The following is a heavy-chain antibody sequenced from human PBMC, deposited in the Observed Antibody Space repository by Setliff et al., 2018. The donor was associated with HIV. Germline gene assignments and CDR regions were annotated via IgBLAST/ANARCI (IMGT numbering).Heavy chain of an antibody. J-gene: IGHJ6*03. CDR2: VSPYNGNA. CDR3: ARAPGIFRGVTLSYYYMDV. D-gene: IGHD3-10*01. V-gene: IGHV1-18*01. CDR1: GYTFTSYG. Sequence: GASVKVSCKASGYTFTSYGITWVRQAPGQGLEWVGRVSPYNGNADFTQKFQGRVTMTADTSTSTAYMELWSLRSDDTAVYYCARAPGIFRGVTLSYYYMDVWGKGTTVTVSS.